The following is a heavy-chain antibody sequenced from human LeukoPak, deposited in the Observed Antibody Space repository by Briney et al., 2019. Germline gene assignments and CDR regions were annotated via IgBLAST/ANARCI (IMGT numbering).Heavy chain of an antibody. CDR1: GFTFSSYS. D-gene: IGHD2-2*01. Sequence: GGSLRLSCAASGFTFSSYSMNWVRQAPGKGLEWVSSISSSSSYIYYADSVKGRFTISRDNAKNSLYLQMNSLRAEDTAVYYCARRYCSSTSCYYFDSWGQGTLVTVSS. CDR2: ISSSSSYI. CDR3: ARRYCSSTSCYYFDS. V-gene: IGHV3-21*01. J-gene: IGHJ4*02.